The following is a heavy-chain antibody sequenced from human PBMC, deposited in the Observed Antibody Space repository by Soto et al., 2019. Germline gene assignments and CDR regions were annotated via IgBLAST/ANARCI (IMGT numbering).Heavy chain of an antibody. CDR1: GFTFSSYA. CDR3: ARDYEEWLFERRSQYYYYGMDV. D-gene: IGHD3-3*01. CDR2: ISYDGSNK. Sequence: GGSLRLSCAASGFTFSSYAMHWVRQAPGKGLEWVAVISYDGSNKNYADSVKGRFTISRDNSKNTTYLQMNSLRAEDTAVYYCARDYEEWLFERRSQYYYYGMDVWGQGTTVTVSS. J-gene: IGHJ6*02. V-gene: IGHV3-30-3*01.